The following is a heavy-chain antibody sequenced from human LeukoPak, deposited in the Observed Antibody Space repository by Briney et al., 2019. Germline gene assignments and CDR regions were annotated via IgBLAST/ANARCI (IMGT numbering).Heavy chain of an antibody. V-gene: IGHV1-8*01. J-gene: IGHJ4*02. CDR1: GYTFTSYD. Sequence: GASVKVSCEASGYTFTSYDINWVRQATGQGLEWMGWMNPNSGNTGYAQKFQGRVTMTRNTSISTAYMELSSLRSEDTAVYYCARGSTYYYDSSGYYYGYWGQGTLVTVSS. D-gene: IGHD3-22*01. CDR3: ARGSTYYYDSSGYYYGY. CDR2: MNPNSGNT.